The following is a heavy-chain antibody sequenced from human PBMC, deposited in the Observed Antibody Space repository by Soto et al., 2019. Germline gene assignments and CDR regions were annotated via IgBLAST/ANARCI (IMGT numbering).Heavy chain of an antibody. J-gene: IGHJ6*02. CDR1: GGTFSSYA. V-gene: IGHV1-69*13. D-gene: IGHD2-15*01. Sequence: SVKVSCKASGGTFSSYAISWVRQAPGQGLEWMGGIIPIFGTANYAQKFQGRVTITADESTSTAYMELSSLRSEDTAVYYCARDPDYCSGGSCYSEDGYYGMDVWGQGTSVTVSS. CDR2: IIPIFGTA. CDR3: ARDPDYCSGGSCYSEDGYYGMDV.